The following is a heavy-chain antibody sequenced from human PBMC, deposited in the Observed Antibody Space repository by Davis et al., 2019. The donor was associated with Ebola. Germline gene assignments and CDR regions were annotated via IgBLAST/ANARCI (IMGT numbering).Heavy chain of an antibody. CDR1: GYSFTSYW. Sequence: GESLKISCKGSGYSFTSYWIGWVRQMPGKGLEWMGIIYPGDSDTRYSPSFQGQVTISADKSISTAYLQWSSLTSEDTAVYYCARGTVVHLDAFDMWGQGTMVTVSS. CDR3: ARGTVVHLDAFDM. V-gene: IGHV5-51*01. J-gene: IGHJ3*02. D-gene: IGHD4-23*01. CDR2: IYPGDSDT.